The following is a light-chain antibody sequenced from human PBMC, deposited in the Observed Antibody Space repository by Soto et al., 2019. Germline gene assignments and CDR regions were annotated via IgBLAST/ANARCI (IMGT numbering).Light chain of an antibody. V-gene: IGLV3-1*01. CDR3: QAWDSSTVVV. Sequence: SYELTQPPSVSVSPGQTASITCSADKLGNKYACWYQQKPGQSPVLVIYQDTKRPSGIPERFSGSNSGNTATLTISGTQAMDEADYYCQAWDSSTVVVFGGGTKVTVL. CDR2: QDT. J-gene: IGLJ2*01. CDR1: KLGNKY.